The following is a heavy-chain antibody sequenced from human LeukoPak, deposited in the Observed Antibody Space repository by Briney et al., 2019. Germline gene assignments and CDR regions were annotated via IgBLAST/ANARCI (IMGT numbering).Heavy chain of an antibody. J-gene: IGHJ4*02. CDR1: GYSFTNYW. D-gene: IGHD4-11*01. V-gene: IGHV5-51*01. Sequence: GESLKISCKGSGYSFTNYWIGWVRQMPGKGLEWMGIIYPGNSNTGYSPSFQGQVTISADKSISTAYLQWSSLKAWDSAMYYCARLEDYKFDSWGQGTLVTVSS. CDR2: IYPGNSNT. CDR3: ARLEDYKFDS.